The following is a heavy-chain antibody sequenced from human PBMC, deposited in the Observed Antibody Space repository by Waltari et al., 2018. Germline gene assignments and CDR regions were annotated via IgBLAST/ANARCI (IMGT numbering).Heavy chain of an antibody. CDR3: ATSSWTRNWYDFWSGYSN. Sequence: QVQLVQSGAEVKKPGASVKVSCKASGYTFTSYYMHWVRQAPGQGLEWMGIINPSGGRTSYEQKFQGRVTMTRDTSTSTVYMELSSLRSEDTAVYYCATSSWTRNWYDFWSGYSNWGQGTLVTVSS. J-gene: IGHJ4*02. D-gene: IGHD3-3*01. CDR2: INPSGGRT. V-gene: IGHV1-46*01. CDR1: GYTFTSYY.